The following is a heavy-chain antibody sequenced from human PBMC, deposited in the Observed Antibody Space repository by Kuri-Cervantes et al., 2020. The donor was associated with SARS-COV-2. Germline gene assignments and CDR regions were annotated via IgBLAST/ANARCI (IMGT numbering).Heavy chain of an antibody. CDR2: ISSSGSTI. CDR1: GFTFSSYE. V-gene: IGHV3-48*03. D-gene: IGHD2-2*02. Sequence: GESLKISCAASGFTFSSYEMNWVRQAPGKGLEWVSYISSSGSTIYYADSVKGRFTISRDNAKNSLYLQMNSLRAGDTAVYYCARGGIVVPAAITYYYGMDVWGQGTTVTVSS. CDR3: ARGGIVVPAAITYYYGMDV. J-gene: IGHJ6*02.